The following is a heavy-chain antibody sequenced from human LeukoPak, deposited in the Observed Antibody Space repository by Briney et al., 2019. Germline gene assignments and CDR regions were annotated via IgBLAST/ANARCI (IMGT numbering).Heavy chain of an antibody. J-gene: IGHJ6*03. D-gene: IGHD1-26*01. CDR1: GGSISSGGYY. V-gene: IGHV4-30-2*01. CDR2: IYHSGST. Sequence: SETLSLTCTVSGGSISSGGYYWSWIRQPPGKGLEWIGYIYHSGSTYYNPSLKSRVTISVDRSKNQFSLKLSSVTAADTAVYYCAGFIVGATFYMDVWGKGTTVTVSS. CDR3: AGFIVGATFYMDV.